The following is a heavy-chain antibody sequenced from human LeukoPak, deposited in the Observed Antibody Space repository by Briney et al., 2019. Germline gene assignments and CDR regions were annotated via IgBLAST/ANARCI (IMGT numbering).Heavy chain of an antibody. D-gene: IGHD3-10*02. V-gene: IGHV3-53*01. J-gene: IGHJ6*04. CDR2: IYSGGNT. Sequence: GGSLRLSCTVSGFTVSSNSMSWVRQAPGKGLEWVSFIYSGGNTHYSDSLKGRFTISRDNSKNTLYLQMNSLRAEDTAVYYCAELGITMIGGVWGKGTTVTISS. CDR1: GFTVSSNS. CDR3: AELGITMIGGV.